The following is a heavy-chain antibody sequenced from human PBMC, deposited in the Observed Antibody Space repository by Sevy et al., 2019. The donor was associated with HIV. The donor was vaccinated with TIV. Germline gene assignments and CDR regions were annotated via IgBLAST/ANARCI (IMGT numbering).Heavy chain of an antibody. V-gene: IGHV3-23*01. CDR3: AKMAGITPSRMYYFDY. Sequence: GGSLRLSCAASGFTFSSYAMSWVRQAPGKGLEWVSAIRGSGGSTYYADSVKGRFTISRDNSKNTLYLQMNSLRAEDTSVYYCAKMAGITPSRMYYFDYWGQGTLVTVSS. J-gene: IGHJ4*02. CDR2: IRGSGGST. D-gene: IGHD2-15*01. CDR1: GFTFSSYA.